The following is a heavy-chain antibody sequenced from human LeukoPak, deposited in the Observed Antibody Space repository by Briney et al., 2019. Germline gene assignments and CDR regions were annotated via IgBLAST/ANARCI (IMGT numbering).Heavy chain of an antibody. CDR3: ARVLRGYSGYEQINWFDP. V-gene: IGHV3-53*01. D-gene: IGHD5-12*01. CDR2: IYTSGGT. Sequence: GGSLRLSCAASGFTVSSNYMSWVRQAPGKGLEWVSVIYTSGGTYYADSVKGRFTISRDNSKNTLYLQMNSLRAEDTAVYYCARVLRGYSGYEQINWFDPWGQGTLVTVSS. CDR1: GFTVSSNY. J-gene: IGHJ5*02.